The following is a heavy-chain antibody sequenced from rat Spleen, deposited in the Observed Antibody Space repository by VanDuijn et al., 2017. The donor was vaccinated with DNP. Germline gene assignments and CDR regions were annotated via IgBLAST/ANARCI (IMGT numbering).Heavy chain of an antibody. J-gene: IGHJ3*01. D-gene: IGHD5-1*01. V-gene: IGHV4-2*01. CDR2: IKQDSTVI. CDR3: VTRGTGSDNWFAY. CDR1: GLNFSDYW. Sequence: EVKLVESGGGLVQPGRSLKLSCAASGLNFSDYWMGWVRQTPGKGLEWMGEIKQDSTVINHNPSLRNRFTISRDNAQNSLYLQMTNLESEDTAVYYCVTRGTGSDNWFAYWGQGTLVTVSS.